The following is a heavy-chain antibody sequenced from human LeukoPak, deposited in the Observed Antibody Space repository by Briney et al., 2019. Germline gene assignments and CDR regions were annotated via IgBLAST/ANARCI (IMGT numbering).Heavy chain of an antibody. Sequence: GESLKISCKGSGYSFTSYWIGGVRQMPGKGLDWMGIIYPVDSDTRYSPSFQGQVTISADKSISTASLQWSSLKASDTAMYYCARFPDIVVVPAADLWFDPWGQGTLVTVSS. CDR1: GYSFTSYW. D-gene: IGHD2-2*01. V-gene: IGHV5-51*01. J-gene: IGHJ5*02. CDR3: ARFPDIVVVPAADLWFDP. CDR2: IYPVDSDT.